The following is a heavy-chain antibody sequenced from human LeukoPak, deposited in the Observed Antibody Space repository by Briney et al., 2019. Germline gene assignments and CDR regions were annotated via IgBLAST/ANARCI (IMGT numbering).Heavy chain of an antibody. J-gene: IGHJ6*03. Sequence: ASVKVSCKVSGYTLTELSMHWVRQAPGKGLEWMGGFDPEDGETIYAQKFQGRVTMTEDTSTDTAYMELSSLRSEDTAVYYCATVAHEGTVTTGGYYYYYYYMDVWGKGTTVTVSS. D-gene: IGHD4-11*01. CDR2: FDPEDGET. CDR3: ATVAHEGTVTTGGYYYYYYYMDV. CDR1: GYTLTELS. V-gene: IGHV1-24*01.